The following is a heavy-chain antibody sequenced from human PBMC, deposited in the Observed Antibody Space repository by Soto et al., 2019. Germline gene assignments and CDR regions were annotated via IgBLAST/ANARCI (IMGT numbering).Heavy chain of an antibody. V-gene: IGHV3-30-3*01. CDR2: ISYDGSDE. CDR1: GFTFSNYA. CDR3: ARDRRAAVCRSGNFDY. Sequence: QVQLVESGGGVVQPGRSLRLSCAASGFTFSNYAIHWVRQAPGKGLEWVAVISYDGSDEYYTDSVKGRFTISRDKSKNTLYLQMNILRAEDTAEYYCARDRRAAVCRSGNFDYWGQGTLVTVSS. J-gene: IGHJ4*02. D-gene: IGHD6-13*01.